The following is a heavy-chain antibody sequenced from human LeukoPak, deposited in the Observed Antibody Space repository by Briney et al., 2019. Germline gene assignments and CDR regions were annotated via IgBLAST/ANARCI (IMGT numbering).Heavy chain of an antibody. CDR3: ARDYYSSSGSIYNWFDP. Sequence: PGGSLRLSCAASGFSFSTYAMHWVRQVPGKGPEWVAVLSSDGSKKFYVDSVKGRFTISRDNSKNTLSLQMDSLTAEDTAVYYCARDYYSSSGSIYNWFDPWGQGTLVTVSS. D-gene: IGHD3-10*01. J-gene: IGHJ5*02. CDR2: LSSDGSKK. CDR1: GFSFSTYA. V-gene: IGHV3-30*04.